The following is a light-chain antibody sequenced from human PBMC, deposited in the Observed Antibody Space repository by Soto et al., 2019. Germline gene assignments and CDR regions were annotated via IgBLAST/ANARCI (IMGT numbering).Light chain of an antibody. Sequence: DIQMTQSPSSLSASVGDRVTITCRASQSISSYLNWYQQKPGKAPKLLIYAASSLQSGVPSRFSGSGSGTDITLTISSLQPEDFATYYCQQSYSTRWTFGQGTKVDIK. CDR2: AAS. CDR1: QSISSY. CDR3: QQSYSTRWT. J-gene: IGKJ1*01. V-gene: IGKV1-39*01.